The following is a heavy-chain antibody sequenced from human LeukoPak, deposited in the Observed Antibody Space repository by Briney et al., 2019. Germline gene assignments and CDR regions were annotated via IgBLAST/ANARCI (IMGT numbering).Heavy chain of an antibody. D-gene: IGHD3-10*01. V-gene: IGHV4-34*01. J-gene: IGHJ4*02. CDR3: AARNLRGLFDY. CDR2: INHSGST. Sequence: SETLSLTCAVYGGSFSGYYWSWIRQPPGKGLEWIGEINHSGSTNYNPSLKSRVTISVDTSKNQFSLKLSSVTAADTAVYYCAARNLRGLFDYWGQGTLVTVYS. CDR1: GGSFSGYY.